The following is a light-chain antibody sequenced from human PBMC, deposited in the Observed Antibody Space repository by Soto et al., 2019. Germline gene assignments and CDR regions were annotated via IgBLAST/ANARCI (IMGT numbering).Light chain of an antibody. CDR1: QGIRTY. CDR2: SAS. V-gene: IGKV1-17*03. J-gene: IGKJ1*01. CDR3: LQSNNYPWT. Sequence: DIQMTQSPSAMSASVGDRVNITCRASQGIRTYLAWIQQKPGKVPKRLIYSASSVQSGVPSRFSGSGSGTEVTLTISSLQPEYGATYYCLQSNNYPWTFGQGTDVHI.